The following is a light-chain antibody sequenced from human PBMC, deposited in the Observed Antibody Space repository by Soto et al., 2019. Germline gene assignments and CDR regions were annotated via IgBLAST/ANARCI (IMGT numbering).Light chain of an antibody. V-gene: IGLV1-44*01. CDR1: SSNIGSNT. J-gene: IGLJ2*01. Sequence: QAVVTQPPSASGTPGQRVTISCSGSSSNIGSNTVNWYHQLPGTAPKLLIYSNNQRPSGVPDRFSGSKSGTSASLAISGLQSEDEADYYCAAWDDSLSGLVFGGGTKVTVL. CDR3: AAWDDSLSGLV. CDR2: SNN.